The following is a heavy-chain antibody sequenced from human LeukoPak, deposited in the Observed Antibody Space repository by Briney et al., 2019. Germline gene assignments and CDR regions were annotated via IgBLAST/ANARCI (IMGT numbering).Heavy chain of an antibody. Sequence: ASVKVSCKASGGTFSSYAISWVRQAPGQGLEWMGGIIPIFGTANYAQKFQGRVTITTDESTSTAYMELSSLRSEDTAVYYCARGDSSSSPPHYYYYMDVWGKGTTVTVSS. CDR2: IIPIFGTA. CDR1: GGTFSSYA. J-gene: IGHJ6*03. CDR3: ARGDSSSSPPHYYYYMDV. D-gene: IGHD6-6*01. V-gene: IGHV1-69*05.